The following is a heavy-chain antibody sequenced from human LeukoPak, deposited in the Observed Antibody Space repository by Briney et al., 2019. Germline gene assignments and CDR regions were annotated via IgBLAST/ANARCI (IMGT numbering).Heavy chain of an antibody. CDR3: AARCFDWLS. V-gene: IGHV3-48*03. Sequence: GGSLRLSCAASGFTFSSFQMNWVRQAPGKGLEWVSYIGTSGTTIYYADSVKGRFTISRDNAKNSLYLQMNSLRAEDTAVYYCAARCFDWLSWGQGTLVTVSS. D-gene: IGHD3-9*01. J-gene: IGHJ5*02. CDR1: GFTFSSFQ. CDR2: IGTSGTTI.